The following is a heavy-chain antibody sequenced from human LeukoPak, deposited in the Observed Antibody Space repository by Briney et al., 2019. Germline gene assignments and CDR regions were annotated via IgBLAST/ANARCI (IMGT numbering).Heavy chain of an antibody. Sequence: PGGSLRLSCAASGFTFDDYAMHWVRQAPGKGLEWVSGISWNSGSIGYADSVKGRFTISRDNAKNSLYLQMNSLRAEDTAVYYCARDPSRAYGMDVWGQGTTVTVSS. CDR2: ISWNSGSI. V-gene: IGHV3-9*01. J-gene: IGHJ6*02. CDR1: GFTFDDYA. CDR3: ARDPSRAYGMDV.